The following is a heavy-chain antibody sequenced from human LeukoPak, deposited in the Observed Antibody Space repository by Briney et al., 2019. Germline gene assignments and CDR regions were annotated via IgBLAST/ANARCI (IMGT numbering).Heavy chain of an antibody. V-gene: IGHV3-15*01. Sequence: GGSLRLSCAASGFTFSNAWMSWVRQAPGKGLEWVGRIKSKTDGGTTDYAAPVKGRFTISRDDSKNTLYLQMNSLKTEDTAAYYCTTYEYYYYGMDVWGQGTTVTVSS. CDR1: GFTFSNAW. CDR2: IKSKTDGGTT. J-gene: IGHJ6*02. D-gene: IGHD3-3*01. CDR3: TTYEYYYYGMDV.